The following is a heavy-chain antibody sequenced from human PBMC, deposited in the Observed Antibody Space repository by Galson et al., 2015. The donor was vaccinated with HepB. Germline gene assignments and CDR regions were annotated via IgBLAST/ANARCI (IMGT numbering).Heavy chain of an antibody. CDR2: ISPYSHDT. V-gene: IGHV1-18*01. Sequence: QSGAEVKRPGASVKVSCKASGYTFSSYSITWVRQAPGQGLEWMGWISPYSHDTNYAQKLQGRVTMTTDTATSTAYMELRSLRSDDTAVYYCARGALIVVVDATPNNWFDPWGQGTLVTASS. J-gene: IGHJ5*02. D-gene: IGHD2-15*01. CDR1: GYTFSSYS. CDR3: ARGALIVVVDATPNNWFDP.